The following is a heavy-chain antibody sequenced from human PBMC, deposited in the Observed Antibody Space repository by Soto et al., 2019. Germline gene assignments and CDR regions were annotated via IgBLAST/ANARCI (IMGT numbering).Heavy chain of an antibody. CDR3: ARVSEVAANYYYYYGMDV. CDR2: ISAYNGNT. Sequence: EASVKVSCKASGYTFTSYVISWVRQAPGQGLEWMGWISAYNGNTNYAQKLQGRVTMTTDTSTSTAYMELRSLRSDDTAVYYCARVSEVAANYYYYYGMDVWGQGTTVTVSS. D-gene: IGHD2-15*01. CDR1: GYTFTSYV. V-gene: IGHV1-18*01. J-gene: IGHJ6*02.